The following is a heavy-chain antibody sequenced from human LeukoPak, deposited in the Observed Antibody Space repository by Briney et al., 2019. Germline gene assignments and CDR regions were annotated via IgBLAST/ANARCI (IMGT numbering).Heavy chain of an antibody. Sequence: GGSLRLSCAASGFTFSRYSMNWVRQAPGKGLEWVSYISTSSSSIYYADSVKGRFTISRDNAKNSLYLQMNSLRAEDTAVYYCAGASRRSWGQGTLVTVSS. CDR1: GFTFSRYS. J-gene: IGHJ4*02. CDR3: AGASRRS. V-gene: IGHV3-48*01. CDR2: ISTSSSSI.